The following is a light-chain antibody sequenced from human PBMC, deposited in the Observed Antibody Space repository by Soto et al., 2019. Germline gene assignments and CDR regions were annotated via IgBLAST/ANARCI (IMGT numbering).Light chain of an antibody. CDR3: QHYNSYSEA. J-gene: IGKJ1*01. Sequence: DLQLTQSPSTLSSSVGDRVTLTCRASQSISSWLAWYQQKPGKAPKLLSYDASSLESGVPSRVRGSGSGTEFTLTISSLQPDDFETYYCQHYNSYSEAFGQGTKVDI. V-gene: IGKV1-5*01. CDR1: QSISSW. CDR2: DAS.